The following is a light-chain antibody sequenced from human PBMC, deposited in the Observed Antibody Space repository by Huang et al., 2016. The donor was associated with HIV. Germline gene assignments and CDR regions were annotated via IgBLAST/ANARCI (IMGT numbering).Light chain of an antibody. CDR3: QQYENYPRT. V-gene: IGKV1-16*01. CDR1: QDISEY. Sequence: IQMTQSPSSLSASVGDTVTITCRASQDISEYLAWFQKKPGQAPTSLIYSSATLHPGVPSRVSGSGSGKRFTLTINSLQPEDFATYYCQQYENYPRTFGQGTKVDIK. J-gene: IGKJ2*01. CDR2: SSA.